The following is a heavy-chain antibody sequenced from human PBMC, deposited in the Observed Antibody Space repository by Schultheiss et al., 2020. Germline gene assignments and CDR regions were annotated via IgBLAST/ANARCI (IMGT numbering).Heavy chain of an antibody. CDR1: GGSISSGGYY. CDR3: ARGGDYDSSAYDR. Sequence: SATLSLTCTVSGGSISSGGYYWSWIRQPAGKGLEWIGRIYTSGSTYYNPSLKSRVTISVDTSKNQFSLKLSSVTAADTAVYYCARGGDYDSSAYDRWGQGTLVTVSS. J-gene: IGHJ5*02. CDR2: IYTSGST. V-gene: IGHV4-61*02. D-gene: IGHD3-22*01.